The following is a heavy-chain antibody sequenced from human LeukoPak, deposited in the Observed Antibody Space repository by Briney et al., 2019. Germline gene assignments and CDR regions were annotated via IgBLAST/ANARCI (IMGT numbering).Heavy chain of an antibody. Sequence: VASVKVSCKASGYTFTSYYMHWVRQAPGQGLEWMGIINPSGGSTSYAQKFQGRVTMTRDMSTSTVYMELSSPRSEDTAVYYCARTGYSYGYPPDYWGQGTLVTVSS. CDR1: GYTFTSYY. CDR2: INPSGGST. J-gene: IGHJ4*02. CDR3: ARTGYSYGYPPDY. V-gene: IGHV1-46*01. D-gene: IGHD5-18*01.